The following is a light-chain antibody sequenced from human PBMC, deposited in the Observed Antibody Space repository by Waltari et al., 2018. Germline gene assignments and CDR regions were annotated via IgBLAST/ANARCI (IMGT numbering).Light chain of an antibody. Sequence: DIVLTQSPLSLPVTPGEPASISCRSIQSLLHSNGYYYLDWYLQKPGQSPQVLIYLGSNRASGVPDRFSGSGSGTDFTLKISRVEADDVGVYYCMQPLQTPWTFGQGTKVEIK. CDR3: MQPLQTPWT. J-gene: IGKJ1*01. CDR1: QSLLHSNGYYY. V-gene: IGKV2-28*01. CDR2: LGS.